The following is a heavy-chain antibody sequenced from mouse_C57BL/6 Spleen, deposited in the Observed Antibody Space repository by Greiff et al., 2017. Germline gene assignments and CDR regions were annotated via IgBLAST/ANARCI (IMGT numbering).Heavy chain of an antibody. V-gene: IGHV5-6*01. J-gene: IGHJ2*01. Sequence: EVKLVESGGDLVKPGGSLKLSCAASGFTFSSYGMSWVRQTPDKRLEWVATISSGGSYTYYPDSVKGRFTISRDNAKNTLYLQMSSLKSEDTAMYYCARTDPLFDYWGQGTTLTVSS. CDR3: ARTDPLFDY. CDR2: ISSGGSYT. CDR1: GFTFSSYG.